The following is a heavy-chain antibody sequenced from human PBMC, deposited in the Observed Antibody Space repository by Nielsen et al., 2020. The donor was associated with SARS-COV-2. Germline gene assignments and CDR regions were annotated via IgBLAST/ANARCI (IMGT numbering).Heavy chain of an antibody. J-gene: IGHJ6*04. CDR1: GYTFSTYS. CDR3: ARDTGNWYMDV. Sequence: ASVKVSCKASGYTFSTYSMHWVRRAPGQRLEWMGWMSAADGRTTYSQKFQGRVTTTRDTSATTVYLELSSLTSEDTAVYYCARDTGNWYMDVWGKGTTVTVSS. CDR2: MSAADGRT. D-gene: IGHD6-13*01. V-gene: IGHV1-3*01.